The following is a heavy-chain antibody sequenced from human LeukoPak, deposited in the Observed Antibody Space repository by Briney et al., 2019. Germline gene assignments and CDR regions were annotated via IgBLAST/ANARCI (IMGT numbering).Heavy chain of an antibody. Sequence: ASVKVSCKASGGTFSSYAINWVRQAPGQGLEWMGWISAYNGNTNYAQKLQGRVTMTTDTSTSTAYMELRSLRSDDTAAYYCARDLLPYCSSTSCYAFDYWGQGTLVTVSS. CDR1: GGTFSSYA. V-gene: IGHV1-18*01. D-gene: IGHD2-2*01. CDR3: ARDLLPYCSSTSCYAFDY. CDR2: ISAYNGNT. J-gene: IGHJ4*02.